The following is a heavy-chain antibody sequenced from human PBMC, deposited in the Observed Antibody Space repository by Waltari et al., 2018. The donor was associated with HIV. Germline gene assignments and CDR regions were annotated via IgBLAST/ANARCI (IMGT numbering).Heavy chain of an antibody. J-gene: IGHJ4*02. CDR2: TNHIGST. CDR3: ARGMGRLRLGELSVPWFDY. Sequence: QVQLQQWGAGLLKPSETLSLTCAVYGGSFSGYYWSWIRQPPGKGLEWIGETNHIGSTTYNPSLKSRVTIAVDTSKNQFSLKLSSVTAADTAVYYCARGMGRLRLGELSVPWFDYWGQGTLVTVSS. D-gene: IGHD3-16*02. CDR1: GGSFSGYY. V-gene: IGHV4-34*01.